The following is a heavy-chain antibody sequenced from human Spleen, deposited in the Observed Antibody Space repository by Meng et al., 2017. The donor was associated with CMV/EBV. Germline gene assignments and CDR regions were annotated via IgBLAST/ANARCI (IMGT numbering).Heavy chain of an antibody. CDR3: AKAILIAARDLWFDP. V-gene: IGHV3-30*04. J-gene: IGHJ5*02. D-gene: IGHD6-6*01. CDR2: ISYDGSNK. CDR1: GFTFNTYA. Sequence: GGSLRLSCAASGFTFNTYAMHWVRQAPGKGLEWVAVISYDGSNKYIADSVQGRFTISRDNSKNTLYLQMNSLRAEDTAVYYCAKAILIAARDLWFDPWGQGTLVTVSS.